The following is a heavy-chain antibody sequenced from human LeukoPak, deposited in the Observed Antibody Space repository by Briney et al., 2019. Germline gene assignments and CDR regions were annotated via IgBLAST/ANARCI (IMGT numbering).Heavy chain of an antibody. CDR2: ISSSGSTI. Sequence: PGGSLRLSCAASGFAFSDYYMSWIRQAPGKGLEWVSYISSSGSTIYYADSVKGRFTISRDNAKNSLYLQMNSLRAEDTAVYYCAREMRGSGIYYMDVWGKGTTVTVSS. J-gene: IGHJ6*03. CDR1: GFAFSDYY. D-gene: IGHD3-10*01. V-gene: IGHV3-11*04. CDR3: AREMRGSGIYYMDV.